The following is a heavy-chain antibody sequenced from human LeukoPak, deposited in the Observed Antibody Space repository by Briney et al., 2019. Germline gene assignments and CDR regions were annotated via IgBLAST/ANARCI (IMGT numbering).Heavy chain of an antibody. CDR3: AREWELHY. Sequence: GGSLRLSCAASGFTFSTFAMIWVRQPPGKGLEWVSSIFPSGGEIHYADSVKGRFTISRDNSKNTLYLQMNSLRAEDTAVYYCAREWELHYWGQGTLVTVSS. J-gene: IGHJ4*02. CDR1: GFTFSTFA. CDR2: IFPSGGEI. D-gene: IGHD1-26*01. V-gene: IGHV3-23*01.